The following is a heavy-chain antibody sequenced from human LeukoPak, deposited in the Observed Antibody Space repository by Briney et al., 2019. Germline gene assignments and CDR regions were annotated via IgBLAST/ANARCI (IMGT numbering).Heavy chain of an antibody. CDR3: ARGRLSYYDSSGDYYYYYGMDV. J-gene: IGHJ6*02. CDR1: GGSISSYY. D-gene: IGHD3-22*01. V-gene: IGHV4-4*07. CDR2: IYTSGST. Sequence: SETLSPICTVSGGSISSYYWSWIRQPAGKGLEWIGRIYTSGSTNYNPSLKSRVTMSVDTSKNQFSLKLSSVTAADTAVYYCARGRLSYYDSSGDYYYYYGMDVWGQGTTVTVSS.